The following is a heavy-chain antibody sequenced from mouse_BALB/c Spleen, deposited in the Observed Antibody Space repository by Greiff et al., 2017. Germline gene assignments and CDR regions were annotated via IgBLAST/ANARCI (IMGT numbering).Heavy chain of an antibody. V-gene: IGHV1-26*01. D-gene: IGHD1-1*01. Sequence: VQLQQSGPELVKPGASVKISCKASGYSFTGYYMHWVKQSHVKSLEWIGRINPYNGATSYNQNFKDKASLTVDKSSSTAYTELHSLTSEDSAVYYCARDGNDFDYWGQGTTLTVSS. J-gene: IGHJ2*01. CDR3: ARDGNDFDY. CDR2: INPYNGAT. CDR1: GYSFTGYY.